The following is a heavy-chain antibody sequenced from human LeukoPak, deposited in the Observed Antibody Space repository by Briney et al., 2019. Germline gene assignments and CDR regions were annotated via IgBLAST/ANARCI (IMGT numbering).Heavy chain of an antibody. V-gene: IGHV4-34*01. CDR2: INHSVST. Sequence: SETLSLTCAVYGGSFSGYYWSWIRQPPGKGLEWIGEINHSVSTNYNPSLKRRVTISVDTSKNQFSLKLSSVTAADTAVYYCARGQSITMVRGVIITSPSYWFDPWGQGTLVTVPS. J-gene: IGHJ5*02. CDR1: GGSFSGYY. D-gene: IGHD3-10*01. CDR3: ARGQSITMVRGVIITSPSYWFDP.